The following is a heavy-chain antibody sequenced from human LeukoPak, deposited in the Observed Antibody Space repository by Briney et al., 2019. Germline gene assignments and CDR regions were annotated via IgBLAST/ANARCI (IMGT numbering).Heavy chain of an antibody. V-gene: IGHV4-30-4*01. CDR3: ARGVLWSGYYYYGMDV. D-gene: IGHD3-10*02. CDR2: IYYSGST. CDR1: GGCISSGDYY. J-gene: IGHJ6*02. Sequence: SETLSLTCTVSGGCISSGDYYWSWIRQPPGKGLEWIGYIYYSGSTYYNPSLKSRVTISVDTSKNQFSLKLSSVTAADTAVYYCARGVLWSGYYYYGMDVWGQGTTVTVSS.